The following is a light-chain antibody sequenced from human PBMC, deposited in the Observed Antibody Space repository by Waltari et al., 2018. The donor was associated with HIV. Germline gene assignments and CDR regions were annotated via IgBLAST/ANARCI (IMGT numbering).Light chain of an antibody. CDR1: SSDIGDYNY. V-gene: IGLV2-11*01. J-gene: IGLJ3*02. Sequence: QSALTQPRSVSGSPGQSVTISCPGTSSDIGDYNYVSWYQPHPGKAPKLMIYEVTKRPPGGPDRFAGSKSGNTASLTISGLQAEDEAAYYCCSFAGSYTLVFGGGTKLTVL. CDR2: EVT. CDR3: CSFAGSYTLV.